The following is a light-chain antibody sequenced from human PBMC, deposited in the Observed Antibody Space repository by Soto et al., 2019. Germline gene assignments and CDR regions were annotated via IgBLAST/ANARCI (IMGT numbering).Light chain of an antibody. CDR2: DAS. J-gene: IGKJ2*01. CDR1: QSISSW. Sequence: DIQMTQSPSTLSASVGDRVTITCRASQSISSWLAWYQQKPGKAPKLLIYDASSLESGVPSRFSGSGSGTEFTLTVSSLQPDDFATYYCQQYESYSVGQGTKVEIK. V-gene: IGKV1-5*01. CDR3: QQYESYS.